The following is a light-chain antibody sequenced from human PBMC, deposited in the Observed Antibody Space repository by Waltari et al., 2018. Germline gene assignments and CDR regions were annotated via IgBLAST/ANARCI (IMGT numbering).Light chain of an antibody. Sequence: DIQMTQSPSSLSASVGDRVTITCRASQSISNYLSWDQQKPGKAPNLLIYRTSTLQSGVPSRFSGSVSGTDFILTISDLQPEDFATYYCQQSYSTLFTFGPGTKVDMK. CDR2: RTS. CDR3: QQSYSTLFT. CDR1: QSISNY. J-gene: IGKJ3*01. V-gene: IGKV1-39*01.